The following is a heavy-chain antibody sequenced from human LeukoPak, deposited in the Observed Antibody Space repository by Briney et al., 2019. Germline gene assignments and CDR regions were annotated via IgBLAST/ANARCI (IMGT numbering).Heavy chain of an antibody. CDR1: GYTFTGYY. Sequence: VASVKVSCKASGYTFTGYYMHWVRQAPRQGLEWMGWINPNSGGTNYAQKFQGRVTMTRDTSISTAYMELSRLRSDDTAVYYCARGVYYYDSSGFDYWGQGTLVTVSS. CDR3: ARGVYYYDSSGFDY. D-gene: IGHD3-22*01. CDR2: INPNSGGT. V-gene: IGHV1-2*02. J-gene: IGHJ4*02.